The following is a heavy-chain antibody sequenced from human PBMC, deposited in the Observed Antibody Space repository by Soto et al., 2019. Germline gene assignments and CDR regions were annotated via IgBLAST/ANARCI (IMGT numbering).Heavy chain of an antibody. V-gene: IGHV4-31*03. CDR2: IYYSGST. CDR1: GGSISSGGYY. Sequence: QVQLQESGPGLVKPSQTLSLTCTVSGGSISSGGYYWSWIRQHPGKGLEWIGYIYYSGSTYYNPSLKSRVTISVDTSKNQFSLKLSSVTAADTAVYYCARFRVSSGYRMGTYYFDYWGQGTLVTVSS. CDR3: ARFRVSSGYRMGTYYFDY. D-gene: IGHD3-22*01. J-gene: IGHJ4*02.